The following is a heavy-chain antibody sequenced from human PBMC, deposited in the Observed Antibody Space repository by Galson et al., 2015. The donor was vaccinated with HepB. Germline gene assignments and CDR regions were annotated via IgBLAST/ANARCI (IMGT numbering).Heavy chain of an antibody. J-gene: IGHJ4*02. CDR3: AKGGLGYCTGGVCYTGYYFDY. Sequence: SLRLFCAASGFTFDDYAMHWVRQAPGKGLEWVSGISWNSGSIGYADSVKGRFTISRDNAKNSLYLQMNSLRAEDTALYYCAKGGLGYCTGGVCYTGYYFDYWGQGTLATVSS. CDR1: GFTFDDYA. D-gene: IGHD2-8*02. CDR2: ISWNSGSI. V-gene: IGHV3-9*01.